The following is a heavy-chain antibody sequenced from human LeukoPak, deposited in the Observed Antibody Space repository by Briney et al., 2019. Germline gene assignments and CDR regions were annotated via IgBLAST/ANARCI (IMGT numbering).Heavy chain of an antibody. J-gene: IGHJ1*01. V-gene: IGHV4-4*07. Sequence: SQTLSLTCPVSGGSMSSYYWSWIRQPAGKGLEWIGRIYTSGSTNYNPSLRSRATMSVDTSKNQFSLKLSSVAAADTAGYYCAREIPYSLAFQHWGQGTLVTVSS. D-gene: IGHD4-11*01. CDR2: IYTSGST. CDR1: GGSMSSYY. CDR3: AREIPYSLAFQH.